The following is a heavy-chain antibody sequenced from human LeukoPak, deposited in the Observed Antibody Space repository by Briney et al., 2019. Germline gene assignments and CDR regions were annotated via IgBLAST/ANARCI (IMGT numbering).Heavy chain of an antibody. CDR1: GFTFSKYA. CDR3: ARDTDTVTTILDY. J-gene: IGHJ4*02. V-gene: IGHV3-23*01. CDR2: ISSSGGST. D-gene: IGHD4-17*01. Sequence: GGSLRLSCAASGFTFSKYAMSWVRQAPGKGLEWVSSISSSGGSTYYADSVKGRFTISRDNAKNTLYLQMNSLRAEDTAVYYCARDTDTVTTILDYWGQGTLVTVSS.